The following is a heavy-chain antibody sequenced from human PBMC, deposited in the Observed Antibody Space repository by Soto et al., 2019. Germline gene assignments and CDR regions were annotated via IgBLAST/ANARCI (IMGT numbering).Heavy chain of an antibody. CDR1: GFTFSRYG. CDR2: IKQDGSEK. J-gene: IGHJ3*02. V-gene: IGHV3-7*01. D-gene: IGHD3-3*01. Sequence: PGGSLRLSFAASGFTFSRYGMSWVRQAPGKGLEWVANIKQDGSEKYYVDSVKGRFTISRDNAKNSLYLQMNSLRAEDTAVYYCARGSVEWLLYAFDIWGQGTMVTVSS. CDR3: ARGSVEWLLYAFDI.